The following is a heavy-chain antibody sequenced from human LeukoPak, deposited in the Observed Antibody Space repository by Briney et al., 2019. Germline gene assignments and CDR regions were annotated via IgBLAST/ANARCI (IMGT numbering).Heavy chain of an antibody. CDR1: GGSISSSSYY. CDR3: AREGMVEKNWFDP. V-gene: IGHV4-39*07. D-gene: IGHD2-8*01. Sequence: SETLSLTCTVSGGSISSSSYYWGWIRQPPGKGLEWIGSIYYSGSTYYNPSLKSRVTISVDTSKNQFSLKLSSATAADTAVYYCAREGMVEKNWFDPWGQGTLVTVSS. CDR2: IYYSGST. J-gene: IGHJ5*02.